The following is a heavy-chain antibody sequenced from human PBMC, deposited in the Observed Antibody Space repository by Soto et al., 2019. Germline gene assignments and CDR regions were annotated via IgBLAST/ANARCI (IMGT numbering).Heavy chain of an antibody. CDR2: ISGYSGGT. V-gene: IGHV1-18*01. CDR3: AKDGGHGARMHICGMDV. Sequence: QLQLVQSGVEVKKPGASVRVSCKASGYPFTNYGINWVRQAPGQGLEWMGWISGYSGGTNYGPKFRDRITMATDTSSKTAYMELRSLRSEDTAVYYCAKDGGHGARMHICGMDVWGQGTTVTVSS. J-gene: IGHJ6*02. D-gene: IGHD2-21*01. CDR1: GYPFTNYG.